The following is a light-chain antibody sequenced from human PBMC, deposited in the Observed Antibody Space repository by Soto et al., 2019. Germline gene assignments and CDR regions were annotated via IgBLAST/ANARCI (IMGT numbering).Light chain of an antibody. CDR1: QSVYSN. CDR2: GAS. Sequence: ETVMTQSPATLSVSPGERATLSCRASQSVYSNLAWYQRKPGQAPRLLIYGASTRATGIPARFSGSGSGTDFPLTIISLQSEDFAVYYCQQYNNWPLTFGGGTKVEIK. V-gene: IGKV3-15*01. CDR3: QQYNNWPLT. J-gene: IGKJ4*01.